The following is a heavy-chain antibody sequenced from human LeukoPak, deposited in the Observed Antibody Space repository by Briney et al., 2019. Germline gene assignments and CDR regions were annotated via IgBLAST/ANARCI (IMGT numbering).Heavy chain of an antibody. D-gene: IGHD3-10*02. CDR1: GGSISSGSYY. CDR2: IYTSENT. Sequence: SETLCLTCTVSGGSISSGSYYWSWIRQPAGKGLEWIGRIYTSENTNYNPSLKSRVTISVDTSKKQFSLKLSSVTAADTAVYYCARDRSLFGEFDYWGQGTLVTVSS. CDR3: ARDRSLFGEFDY. V-gene: IGHV4-61*02. J-gene: IGHJ4*02.